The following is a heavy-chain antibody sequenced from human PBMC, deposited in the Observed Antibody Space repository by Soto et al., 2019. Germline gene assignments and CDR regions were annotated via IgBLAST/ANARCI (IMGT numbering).Heavy chain of an antibody. CDR2: IYYSGST. J-gene: IGHJ4*02. D-gene: IGHD5-12*01. Sequence: SETLSLTCTVSGGSISSSSYYWGWIRQPPGKGLEWIGSIYYSGSTYYNPSLKSRVTISVDTSKNQFSLKLSSVTAADTAVYYCARIVATDRIAYWGKGTLVTVSS. CDR1: GGSISSSSYY. CDR3: ARIVATDRIAY. V-gene: IGHV4-39*01.